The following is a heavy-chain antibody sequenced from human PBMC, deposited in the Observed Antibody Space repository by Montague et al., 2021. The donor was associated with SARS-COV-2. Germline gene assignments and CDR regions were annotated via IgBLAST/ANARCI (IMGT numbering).Heavy chain of an antibody. D-gene: IGHD3-3*02. Sequence: TLSLTCTVSGGSFTSGSYYWNWIRQHPGRGLEWLGYISYSGSTYYNPSLKSRLTISLDTSKNQFSLRLPSVTAADTAIYFCAGDISGTFFLWGRGTLVTVSS. CDR1: GGSFTSGSYY. J-gene: IGHJ4*02. V-gene: IGHV4-31*03. CDR3: AGDISGTFFL. CDR2: ISYSGST.